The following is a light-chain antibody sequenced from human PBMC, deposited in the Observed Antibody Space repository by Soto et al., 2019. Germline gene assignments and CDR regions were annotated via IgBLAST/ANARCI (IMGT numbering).Light chain of an antibody. J-gene: IGKJ2*01. V-gene: IGKV3-20*01. CDR3: HQYGSSPLT. CDR2: EAS. CDR1: QSVTSSY. Sequence: EIVLTQSPGTLSLSPGDRATLSCRASQSVTSSYLAWFQQKPGQAPRLLIYEASSRATGIPDRFSGSGSGKDFTRTINRLEPEDFAVYSCHQYGSSPLTFGQGTKLEIK.